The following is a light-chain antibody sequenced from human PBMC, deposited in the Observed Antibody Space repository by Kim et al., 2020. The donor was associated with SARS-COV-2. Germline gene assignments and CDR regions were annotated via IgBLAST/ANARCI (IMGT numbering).Light chain of an antibody. CDR1: CSDVGAYNF. J-gene: IGLJ3*02. V-gene: IGLV2-11*03. Sequence: PGQSVAISCTGTCSDVGAYNFVSWYQQHPGRVPKLVIYDVTKRPAGVPDRFSGSKSGNTASLTISGLQAEDDADYYCCSHAGSYYVFGGGTQLTVL. CDR2: DVT. CDR3: CSHAGSYYV.